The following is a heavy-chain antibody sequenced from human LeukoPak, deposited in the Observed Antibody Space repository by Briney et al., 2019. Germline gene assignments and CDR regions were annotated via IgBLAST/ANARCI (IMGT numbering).Heavy chain of an antibody. CDR3: VRYTVYFDY. CDR1: GGFISSYY. Sequence: SETLSLTCTVSGGFISSYYWSWIRQPPGKGLEWIGYIYYSGSTNYNPSLNSRVTISVDTSTNQFSLKLSSVTAADTAVYYCVRYTVYFDYWGQGTLVTVSS. CDR2: IYYSGST. V-gene: IGHV4-59*12. J-gene: IGHJ4*02. D-gene: IGHD4-11*01.